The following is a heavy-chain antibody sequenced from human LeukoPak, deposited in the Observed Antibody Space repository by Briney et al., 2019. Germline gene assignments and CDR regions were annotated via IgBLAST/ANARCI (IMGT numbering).Heavy chain of an antibody. V-gene: IGHV3-21*01. Sequence: SGGSLRLSCAASGFTFSSYSMNWVRQAPGKGLEWVSSISSSSSYIYYADSVKGRFTISRDNAKNSLYLQMNSLRAEDTAVYYCARDQITMVRGGALDYWGQETLVTVSS. J-gene: IGHJ4*02. D-gene: IGHD3-10*01. CDR3: ARDQITMVRGGALDY. CDR1: GFTFSSYS. CDR2: ISSSSSYI.